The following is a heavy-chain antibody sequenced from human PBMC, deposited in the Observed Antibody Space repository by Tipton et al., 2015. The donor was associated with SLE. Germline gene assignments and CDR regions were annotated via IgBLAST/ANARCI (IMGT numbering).Heavy chain of an antibody. J-gene: IGHJ4*02. D-gene: IGHD5-18*01. CDR3: AREATWVQLLFYDF. CDR2: IYTSGST. Sequence: TLSLTCTVSVGSISSGSYYWSWIRQPAGKGLEWIGRIYTSGSTNYNPPLKSRVTISVDTSKNQFSLRLSSVTAAETAVYFCAREATWVQLLFYDFWGQGTLVTVSS. CDR1: VGSISSGSYY. V-gene: IGHV4-61*02.